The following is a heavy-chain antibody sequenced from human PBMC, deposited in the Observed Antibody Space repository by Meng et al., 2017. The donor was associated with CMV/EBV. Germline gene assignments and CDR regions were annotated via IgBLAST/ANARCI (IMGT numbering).Heavy chain of an antibody. V-gene: IGHV3-9*01. CDR1: GFTFSSYS. CDR3: AKDPALRGSSSPPAFDY. D-gene: IGHD6-6*01. CDR2: ISWNSGSI. J-gene: IGHJ4*02. Sequence: SLKISCAASGFTFSSYSMNWVRQAPGKGLEWVSGISWNSGSIGYADSVKGRFTISRDNAKNSLYLQMNSLRAEDTALYYCAKDPALRGSSSPPAFDYWGQGTLVTVSS.